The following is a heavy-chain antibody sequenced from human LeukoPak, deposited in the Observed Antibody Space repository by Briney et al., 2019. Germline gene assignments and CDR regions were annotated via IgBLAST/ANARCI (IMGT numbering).Heavy chain of an antibody. CDR3: ARGDDTVGPFDY. V-gene: IGHV4-39*07. Sequence: NPSETLSLTCTVSGGSISSSSYYRGWIRQPPGKGLEWIGSIYYSGSTYYNPSLKSRVTISVDTSKNQFSLKLSSVTAADTAVYYCARGDDTVGPFDYWGQGTLVTVSS. CDR1: GGSISSSSYY. CDR2: IYYSGST. D-gene: IGHD4-23*01. J-gene: IGHJ4*02.